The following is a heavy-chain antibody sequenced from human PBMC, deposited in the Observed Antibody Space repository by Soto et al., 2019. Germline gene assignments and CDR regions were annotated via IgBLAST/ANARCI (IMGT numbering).Heavy chain of an antibody. CDR1: GYNVTSYA. Sequence: QVQLVQSGAEVKKPGASVKVYCKASGYNVTSYAMHWVRQATGQRLEWLGWINAGKGNTKYSQKFQGRVTITRDKAASTADMELSSRRSEDTAVYYCARGDYYERHDYWGQGTLFTFSS. J-gene: IGHJ4*02. CDR2: INAGKGNT. V-gene: IGHV1-3*01. D-gene: IGHD3-22*01. CDR3: ARGDYYERHDY.